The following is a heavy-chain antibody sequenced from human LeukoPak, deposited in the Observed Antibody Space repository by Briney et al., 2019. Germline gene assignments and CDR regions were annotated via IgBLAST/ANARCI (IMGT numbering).Heavy chain of an antibody. Sequence: GGSLRLSCAASGFTFSSYSMNWVRQAPGKGLEWVSSISSSSSYIYYADSVKGRFTISRDNAKNSLYLQMNSLRAADTAVYYCARVWRIAAAGKYYFDYWGQGTLLTVSS. CDR2: ISSSSSYI. J-gene: IGHJ4*02. CDR3: ARVWRIAAAGKYYFDY. CDR1: GFTFSSYS. V-gene: IGHV3-21*01. D-gene: IGHD6-13*01.